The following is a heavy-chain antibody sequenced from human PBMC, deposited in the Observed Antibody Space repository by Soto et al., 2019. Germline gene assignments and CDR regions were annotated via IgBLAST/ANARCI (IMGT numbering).Heavy chain of an antibody. CDR2: IFSNDDK. Sequence: QVTLKESGPVLVKPTETLTLTCTVSGLSLSNGRLGVSWIRQPPGKALEWLAHIFSNDDKSYSTSLKSRLTISKDTSRSQVVLTMTIMDPVDSATYYCALIKDCSRTDCYLASFDPWGQGTLVTVSS. V-gene: IGHV2-26*01. J-gene: IGHJ5*02. D-gene: IGHD2-2*01. CDR3: ALIKDCSRTDCYLASFDP. CDR1: GLSLSNGRLG.